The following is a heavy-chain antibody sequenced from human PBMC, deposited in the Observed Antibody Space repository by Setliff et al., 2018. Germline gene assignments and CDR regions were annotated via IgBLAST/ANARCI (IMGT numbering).Heavy chain of an antibody. J-gene: IGHJ3*02. CDR2: ISPSSSDM. Sequence: GGSLRLSCAASGFTFTSYSMNWVRQTPGKGLEWVSSISPSSSDMYYADSVKGRFTISRDNAKNSLYLQMNSLRAEDTAVYYCVRDRWKVMVNKGDAAFDIWGQGTMVTVSS. CDR3: VRDRWKVMVNKGDAAFDI. V-gene: IGHV3-21*01. D-gene: IGHD5-18*01. CDR1: GFTFTSYS.